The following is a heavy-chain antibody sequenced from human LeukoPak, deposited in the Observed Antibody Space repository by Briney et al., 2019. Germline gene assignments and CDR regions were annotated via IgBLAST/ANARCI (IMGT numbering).Heavy chain of an antibody. CDR3: ARDIVVVPAAFYYYGMDV. D-gene: IGHD2-2*01. CDR1: GGSISSDPYY. CDR2: IYRSGST. V-gene: IGHV4-61*02. J-gene: IGHJ6*02. Sequence: SQTLSLTCTVSGGSISSDPYYWSWIREPAGKGLEWIGRIYRSGSTNYNPSLKSRVTISVDTSKNQFSLQLNSVTPEDTAVYYCARDIVVVPAAFYYYGMDVWGQGTTVTVSS.